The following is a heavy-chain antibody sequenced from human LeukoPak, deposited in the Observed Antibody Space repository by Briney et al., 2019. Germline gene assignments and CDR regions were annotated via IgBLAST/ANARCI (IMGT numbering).Heavy chain of an antibody. CDR1: GYTFTGYY. Sequence: ASVKVSCKASGYTFTGYYMHWVRQAPGQGLEWVGWIYPNSGGTNYAQKFQGRVTMTSDTSISTAYMELSRLRSDDTAVYYCARAKVITMVRGVIDVNAFDIWGQGTMVTVSS. D-gene: IGHD3-10*01. CDR3: ARAKVITMVRGVIDVNAFDI. CDR2: IYPNSGGT. J-gene: IGHJ3*02. V-gene: IGHV1-2*02.